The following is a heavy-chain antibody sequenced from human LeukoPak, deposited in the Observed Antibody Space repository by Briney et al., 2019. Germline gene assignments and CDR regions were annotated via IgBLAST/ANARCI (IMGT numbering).Heavy chain of an antibody. J-gene: IGHJ6*02. CDR1: GYTFTSYD. CDR3: ARAEGKTRYYYYGMDV. V-gene: IGHV1-8*01. D-gene: IGHD1/OR15-1a*01. CDR2: MNPNSGNT. Sequence: ASVKVSCKASGYTFTSYDINWVRQATGQGLEWMGWMNPNSGNTGYAQKFQGRVTMTRNTSISTAYMELSSLRSEDTAVYYCARAEGKTRYYYYGMDVWGQGTTVTVSS.